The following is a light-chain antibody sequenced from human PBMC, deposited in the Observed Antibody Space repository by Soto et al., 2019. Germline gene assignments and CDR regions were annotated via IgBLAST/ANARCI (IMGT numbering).Light chain of an antibody. CDR2: GAS. CDR1: QSVSRY. Sequence: EIVMTQSPGILSLSPGERATLSCRASQSVSRYLNWFQHKPGQAPRLLIYGASSRAAGIPDRFSGSGSGTDFTLTISSLEPEDFAVFYCLQYGSSPYNFGQGTKLEIK. CDR3: LQYGSSPYN. V-gene: IGKV3-20*01. J-gene: IGKJ2*01.